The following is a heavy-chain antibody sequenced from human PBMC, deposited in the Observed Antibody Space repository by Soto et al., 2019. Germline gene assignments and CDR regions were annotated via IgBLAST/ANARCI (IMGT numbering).Heavy chain of an antibody. CDR3: ARGAGFGLVIIWFDP. V-gene: IGHV4-34*01. CDR1: GGSFSSYY. Sequence: QVQLQQWGAGLLKPSETLSLTCAVFGGSFSSYYWSWVRQPPGKGLEWIGEINHSGSSNYNPTLKSRVTMSADTSKNQFSLKLSSVTAADTAVYYCARGAGFGLVIIWFDPWGQGTLVSVSS. J-gene: IGHJ5*02. D-gene: IGHD3-3*01. CDR2: INHSGSS.